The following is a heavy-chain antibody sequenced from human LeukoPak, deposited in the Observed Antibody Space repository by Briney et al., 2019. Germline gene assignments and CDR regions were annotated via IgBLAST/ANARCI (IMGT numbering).Heavy chain of an antibody. V-gene: IGHV4-34*01. CDR3: ARRGATRWKKYSSSFDY. J-gene: IGHJ4*02. CDR2: INHSGST. D-gene: IGHD6-6*01. CDR1: GGSFSGYC. Sequence: SETLSLTCAVYGGSFSGYCWSWIRQPPGKGLEWIGEINHSGSTYYNPSLQSRVTISVDTSKNQFSLKLSSVTAADTAVYYCARRGATRWKKYSSSFDYWGQGTLVTVSS.